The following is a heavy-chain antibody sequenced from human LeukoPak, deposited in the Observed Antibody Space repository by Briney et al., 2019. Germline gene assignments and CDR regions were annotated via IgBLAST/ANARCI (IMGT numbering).Heavy chain of an antibody. CDR3: ARHSGWYNC. CDR2: IYYSGST. J-gene: IGHJ4*02. CDR1: GGSISSSSYY. D-gene: IGHD6-19*01. Sequence: KPPETLSLTCTVSGGSISSSSYYWGWIRQPPGKGLEWIGSIYYSGSTYYNPSLKSRVTISVDTSKNQFSLKLSSVTAADTAVYYCARHSGWYNCWGQGTLVTVSS. V-gene: IGHV4-39*01.